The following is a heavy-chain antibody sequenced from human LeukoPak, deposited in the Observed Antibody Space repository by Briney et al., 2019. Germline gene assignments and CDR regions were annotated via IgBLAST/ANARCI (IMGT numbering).Heavy chain of an antibody. Sequence: SETLSLTCTVSGGSISSGDYYWTWIRQHPGKGLEWIGYISYSGSTYYNPSLKSRVTISVDTSKNQFSLKLSSVTAADTAVYYCARVRSGSYDAFDIWGQGTMVTVSS. CDR2: ISYSGST. J-gene: IGHJ3*02. D-gene: IGHD1-26*01. CDR1: GGSISSGDYY. V-gene: IGHV4-30-4*08. CDR3: ARVRSGSYDAFDI.